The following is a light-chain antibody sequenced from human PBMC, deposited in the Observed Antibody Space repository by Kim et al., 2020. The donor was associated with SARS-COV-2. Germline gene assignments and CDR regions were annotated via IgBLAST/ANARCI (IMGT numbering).Light chain of an antibody. V-gene: IGLV1-47*02. Sequence: ELTQPPSASGTPGQRVTISCSGSSSNIGSNYVYWYQQLPGTAPKLLVYSNNQRPSGVPDRFSGSKSGTSASLAISGLRSEDEADYYCAAWDDSLSGVVFGGGTQLTVL. CDR2: SNN. J-gene: IGLJ2*01. CDR1: SSNIGSNY. CDR3: AAWDDSLSGVV.